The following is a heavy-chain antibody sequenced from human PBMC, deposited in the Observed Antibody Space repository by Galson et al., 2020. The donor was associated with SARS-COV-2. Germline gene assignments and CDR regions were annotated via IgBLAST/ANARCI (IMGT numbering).Heavy chain of an antibody. Sequence: GGSLRLSCAASGFTFSNYALIWVRQAPGKGLEWVSSISGSGSNTYYADSVKGRFTISRDNSKNTLYLQMNSLRAEDTAVYFCAREDYYDNSGYYEYYFDHWGQGTLVTVSS. J-gene: IGHJ4*02. CDR1: GFTFSNYA. D-gene: IGHD3-22*01. CDR2: ISGSGSNT. V-gene: IGHV3-23*01. CDR3: AREDYYDNSGYYEYYFDH.